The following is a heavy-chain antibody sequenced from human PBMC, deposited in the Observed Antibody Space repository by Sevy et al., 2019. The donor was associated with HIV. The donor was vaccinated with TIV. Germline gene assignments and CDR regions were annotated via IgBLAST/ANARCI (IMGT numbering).Heavy chain of an antibody. CDR3: ARVDSGSYYAGYYYYMDV. D-gene: IGHD1-26*01. V-gene: IGHV1-3*01. CDR1: GCTFTSYA. J-gene: IGHJ6*03. CDR2: INAGNGNT. Sequence: ASVKVSCKASGCTFTSYAMHWVRQAPGQRLEWMGWINAGNGNTKYSLKFQGRVTITRDTSASTAYMELSSLRSEDTAVYYCARVDSGSYYAGYYYYMDVWGNGTTVTVSS.